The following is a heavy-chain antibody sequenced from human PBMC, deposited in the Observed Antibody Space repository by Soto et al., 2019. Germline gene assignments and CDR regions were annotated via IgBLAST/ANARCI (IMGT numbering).Heavy chain of an antibody. CDR3: ARDGTIQMANFDF. CDR2: IIPLFGTP. J-gene: IGHJ4*02. D-gene: IGHD1-1*01. V-gene: IGHV1-69*01. Sequence: QVLLMQSGAEVKKPGSSLKVSCTSSGGPFSSYGISWVRQVPGQGLEWLGGIIPLFGTPSYARKFQDRLTISADESTTTAYMELSSLTSEDTAMYFCARDGTIQMANFDFWGQGTLVTVSS. CDR1: GGPFSSYG.